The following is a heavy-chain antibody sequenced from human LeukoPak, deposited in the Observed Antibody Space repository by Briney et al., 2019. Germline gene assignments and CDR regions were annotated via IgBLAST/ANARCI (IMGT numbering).Heavy chain of an antibody. CDR2: ISTSSSYI. J-gene: IGHJ4*02. Sequence: AGGSLRLSCAASGFTFNSYNMNWVRQAPGKGLEWVSSISTSSSYIYYADSVKGRFTISRDNANNPLYLQMISLRAEDTAVYYCAREGAVAGLIDYWGQGTLVTASS. CDR1: GFTFNSYN. D-gene: IGHD6-19*01. V-gene: IGHV3-21*01. CDR3: AREGAVAGLIDY.